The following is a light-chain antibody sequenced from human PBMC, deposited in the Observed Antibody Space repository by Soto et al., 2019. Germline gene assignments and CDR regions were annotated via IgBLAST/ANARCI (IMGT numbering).Light chain of an antibody. J-gene: IGKJ3*01. V-gene: IGKV3-20*01. CDR3: QQYHTSPFT. CDR2: GAS. CDR1: KSVTDNY. Sequence: EIVFTQSPGTLSLSPGERAILSCRASKSVTDNYLAWYQQKPGQAPRLLIYGASSRATGIPARFSGSGSGTDFTLTISRLEPDDFAVYYCQQYHTSPFTFGPGTKVDIK.